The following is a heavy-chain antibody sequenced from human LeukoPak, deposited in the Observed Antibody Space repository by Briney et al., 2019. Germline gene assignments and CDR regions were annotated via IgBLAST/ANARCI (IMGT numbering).Heavy chain of an antibody. CDR1: GFTFDDYA. J-gene: IGHJ3*02. CDR3: AKDLGVGLNAFDI. Sequence: GGSLRLSCAASGFTFDDYAMHWVRQAPGKGLEWVSGISWNSGSIGYADSVKGRFTISRDNAKNSLYLQMNSLRAEDTALYYCAKDLGVGLNAFDIWGQGTMVTVSS. V-gene: IGHV3-9*01. D-gene: IGHD4/OR15-4a*01. CDR2: ISWNSGSI.